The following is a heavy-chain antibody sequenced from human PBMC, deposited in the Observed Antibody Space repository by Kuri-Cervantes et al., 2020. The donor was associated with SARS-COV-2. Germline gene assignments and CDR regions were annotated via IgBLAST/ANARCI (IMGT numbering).Heavy chain of an antibody. CDR2: IIPIFGTA. Sequence: SVKVSCKASGYTFTRYGISWVRQAPGQGLEWMGGIIPIFGTANYAQKFQGRVTITADESTSTAYMELSSLRSDDTAVYYCARNWLGYCSGGSCRYYYYYMDVRGKGTTVTVSS. D-gene: IGHD2-15*01. CDR1: GYTFTRYG. CDR3: ARNWLGYCSGGSCRYYYYYMDV. J-gene: IGHJ6*03. V-gene: IGHV1-69*13.